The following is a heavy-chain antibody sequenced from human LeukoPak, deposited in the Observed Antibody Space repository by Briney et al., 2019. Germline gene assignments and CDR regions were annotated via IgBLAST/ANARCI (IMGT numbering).Heavy chain of an antibody. D-gene: IGHD2-21*02. CDR1: GGTFSSYP. CDR2: IIPIFGLA. J-gene: IGHJ5*02. Sequence: SMKVSCKASGGTFSSYPISWVRQAPGQGLEWMGGIIPIFGLANYAQKFQGRVTITADESTSTAYMELTSLRSEDTAVYYCARVRGGDFGYDPWGQGTLVTVSS. CDR3: ARVRGGDFGYDP. V-gene: IGHV1-69*13.